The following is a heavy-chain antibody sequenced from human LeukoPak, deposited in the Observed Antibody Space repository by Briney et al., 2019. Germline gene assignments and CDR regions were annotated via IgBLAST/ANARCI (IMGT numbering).Heavy chain of an antibody. CDR1: GDTFSSHG. Sequence: SVKVSCKASGDTFSSHGVNWVRQAPGQGLEFMGGIIPIFGTTKYAQKFQGRVTITADASTGTAYMELSSLRSEDTAVYYCAKGGGYEAQYYYYYLDVWGKGTTVTISS. CDR3: AKGGGYEAQYYYYYLDV. CDR2: IIPIFGTT. J-gene: IGHJ6*03. V-gene: IGHV1-69*13. D-gene: IGHD5-12*01.